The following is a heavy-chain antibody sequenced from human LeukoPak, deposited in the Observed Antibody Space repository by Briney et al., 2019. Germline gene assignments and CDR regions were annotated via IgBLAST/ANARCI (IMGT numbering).Heavy chain of an antibody. V-gene: IGHV1-69*13. J-gene: IGHJ6*02. Sequence: GASVKVSCKASGGTFSSYAISWVRQAPGQGLEWMGGIIPIFGTANYAQKFQGRVTITADESTSTAYMELSSLRSEDTAVYYCALAAAGTPHYYYYYYGMDVWGQGTTVTVSS. CDR1: GGTFSSYA. CDR3: ALAAAGTPHYYYYYYGMDV. CDR2: IIPIFGTA. D-gene: IGHD6-13*01.